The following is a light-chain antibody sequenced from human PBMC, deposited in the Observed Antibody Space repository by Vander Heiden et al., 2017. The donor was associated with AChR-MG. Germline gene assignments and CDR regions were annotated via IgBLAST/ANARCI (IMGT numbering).Light chain of an antibody. CDR3: QQYGSQGT. V-gene: IGKV3-20*01. CDR2: GAS. Sequence: DIVLTQSPGTLSLSPGERATLSCRASQSVSSSYLAWYQQKPGQAPRLLIYGASSRATGIPDRFSGSGSGTDFTLTISRLEPEDFAVYYCQQYGSQGTFGQGTKVEIK. CDR1: QSVSSSY. J-gene: IGKJ1*01.